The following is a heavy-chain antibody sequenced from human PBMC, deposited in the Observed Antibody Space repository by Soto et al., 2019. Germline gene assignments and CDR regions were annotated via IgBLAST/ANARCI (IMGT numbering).Heavy chain of an antibody. V-gene: IGHV3-33*01. D-gene: IGHD5-12*01. Sequence: QVQLVESGGGVIQPGRSLRLSCAASGFYLSSSGMHWVRQAPGKGLEWVAVIYYDESDKVYSDSVRGRFTVSKDDSKNTRYLQMTSLRAEDTAMYFCARSRDGYNHGLNSWGQGAVVTVSS. CDR2: IYYDESDK. J-gene: IGHJ4*02. CDR1: GFYLSSSG. CDR3: ARSRDGYNHGLNS.